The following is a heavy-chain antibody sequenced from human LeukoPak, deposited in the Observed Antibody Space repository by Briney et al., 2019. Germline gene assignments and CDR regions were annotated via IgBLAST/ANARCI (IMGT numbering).Heavy chain of an antibody. CDR1: GGSISPYF. V-gene: IGHV4-59*01. CDR2: ISYTGST. J-gene: IGHJ5*02. D-gene: IGHD3-10*01. CDR3: ARDDYRGVTNFDP. Sequence: NSSETLSLTCTVSGGSISPYFWSWMRQTPGKGLEWIGYISYTGSTNYNPALKSRVTISVDTSKNQFSLQLISVTAADTAVYYCARDDYRGVTNFDPWGQGTLVTVSS.